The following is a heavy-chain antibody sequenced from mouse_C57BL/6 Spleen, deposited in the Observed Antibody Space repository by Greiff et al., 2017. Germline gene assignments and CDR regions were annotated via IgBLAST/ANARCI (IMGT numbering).Heavy chain of an antibody. CDR3: AREKITTVVADDYAMDY. J-gene: IGHJ4*01. V-gene: IGHV1-72*01. CDR1: GYTFTSYW. Sequence: QVQLQQPGAELVKPGASVKLSCKASGYTFTSYWMHWVKQRPGRGLEWIGRIDPNSGGTKYNEKFKSKATLTVDKPSSTAYMQLSSLTSEDSAVYYCAREKITTVVADDYAMDYWGQGTSVTVSS. D-gene: IGHD1-1*01. CDR2: IDPNSGGT.